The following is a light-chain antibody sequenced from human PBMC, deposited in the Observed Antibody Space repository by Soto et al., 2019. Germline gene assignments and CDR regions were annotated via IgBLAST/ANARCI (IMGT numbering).Light chain of an antibody. Sequence: QSALTQPPSASGSPGQSVTISCTGTTSDVGGYNYVSWYQLHPGKVPKLIISEVNKRPSGVPDRFSGSKSGSTASLTVSGLQAEDEADYFCSSYAGSKNFILFGGGTKLTVL. J-gene: IGLJ2*01. CDR3: SSYAGSKNFIL. V-gene: IGLV2-8*01. CDR1: TSDVGGYNY. CDR2: EVN.